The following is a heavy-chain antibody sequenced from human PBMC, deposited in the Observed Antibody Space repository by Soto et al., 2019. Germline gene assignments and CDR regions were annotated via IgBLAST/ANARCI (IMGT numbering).Heavy chain of an antibody. CDR2: IYYSGST. Sequence: SETLSLTCTVSGDSISSYYWSWIRQPPGKELEWIGYIYYSGSTNYNPSLKSRVTISADTSKNQFSLKLRSVTAADTAVYYCARGAIAAKPFDSWGQGTLVTVSS. V-gene: IGHV4-59*13. CDR3: ARGAIAAKPFDS. J-gene: IGHJ4*02. D-gene: IGHD6-13*01. CDR1: GDSISSYY.